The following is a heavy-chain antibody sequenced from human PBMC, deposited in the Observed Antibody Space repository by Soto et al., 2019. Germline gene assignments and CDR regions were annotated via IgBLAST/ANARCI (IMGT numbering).Heavy chain of an antibody. J-gene: IGHJ2*01. CDR1: GGSIRSGGYY. V-gene: IGHV4-31*03. Sequence: QVQLQESGPGLVKPSQTLSLTCTVSGGSIRSGGYYWSWIRQHPGKGLEWIGYIYYSGSTLYNPSIKSRVAISVYASKNQFSLSLRPPTAAETAAYSCVREIGVDWSFDLWGRGSLVTVSS. CDR3: VREIGVDWSFDL. D-gene: IGHD3-10*01. CDR2: IYYSGST.